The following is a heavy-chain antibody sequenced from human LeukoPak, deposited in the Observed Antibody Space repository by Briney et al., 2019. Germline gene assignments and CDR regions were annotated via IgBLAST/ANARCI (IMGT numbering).Heavy chain of an antibody. CDR3: ARARSSYGYGDAFDI. D-gene: IGHD5-18*01. CDR1: GFTLSSNA. CDR2: TSYDGTTK. V-gene: IGHV3-30*01. J-gene: IGHJ3*02. Sequence: GGSLRLSCTASGFTLSSNAMHWVRQAPGKGLEWVAVTSYDGTTKYYADSVKGRFTISRDNSENTLYLQMNSLRAEDTAVYYCARARSSYGYGDAFDIWGQGTMVTISS.